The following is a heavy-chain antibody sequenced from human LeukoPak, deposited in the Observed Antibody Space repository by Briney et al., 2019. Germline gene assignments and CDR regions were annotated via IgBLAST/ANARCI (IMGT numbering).Heavy chain of an antibody. CDR3: ARDFGDYFGGRAFDI. Sequence: GGSLRLSCAASGFTFDDYTMYWVRQAPGKGLEWVSLISWDGGSTYYADSVKGRFTISRDNTKNSVYLDMNSLRAEDTAVYYCARDFGDYFGGRAFDIWGQGTMVTVSS. CDR1: GFTFDDYT. CDR2: ISWDGGST. J-gene: IGHJ3*02. D-gene: IGHD4-17*01. V-gene: IGHV3-43D*03.